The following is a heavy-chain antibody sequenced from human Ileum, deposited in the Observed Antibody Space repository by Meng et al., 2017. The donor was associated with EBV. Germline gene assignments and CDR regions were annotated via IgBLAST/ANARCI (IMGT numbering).Heavy chain of an antibody. CDR1: GDSISSSNW. Sequence: QVRRQESGPGLVKPSGTRSLTCAVSGDSISSSNWWSWVRQPPGKGLEWIGEIYHSGSTNYNPSLKSRVTISVDKSKNQFSLKLSSVTAADTAVYYCVRSVAGSDLSRCWGYWGQGTLVTVSS. D-gene: IGHD3-16*01. J-gene: IGHJ4*02. V-gene: IGHV4-4*02. CDR2: IYHSGST. CDR3: VRSVAGSDLSRCWGY.